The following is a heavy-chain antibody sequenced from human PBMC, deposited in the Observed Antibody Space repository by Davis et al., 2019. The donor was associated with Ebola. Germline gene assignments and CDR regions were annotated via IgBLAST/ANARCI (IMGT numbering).Heavy chain of an antibody. CDR2: IHSGGST. Sequence: PGGSLRLSCAVSGVTIRSNYMSWVRQAPGQGPEWVSVIHSGGSTYYADSVKGRFTISRDYAENTLYLQMKNLRAEDTAVYYCAREGAMEGGDGMDVWGQGTTVTVSS. J-gene: IGHJ6*02. CDR3: AREGAMEGGDGMDV. V-gene: IGHV3-53*01. D-gene: IGHD5-18*01. CDR1: GVTIRSNY.